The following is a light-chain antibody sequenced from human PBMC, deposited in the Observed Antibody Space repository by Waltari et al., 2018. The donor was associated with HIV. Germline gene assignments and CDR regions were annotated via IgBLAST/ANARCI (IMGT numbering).Light chain of an antibody. J-gene: IGLJ2*01. V-gene: IGLV2-14*03. CDR2: DVD. CDR3: ASFTGDNTVI. CDR1: ESDFGLSNF. Sequence: AVTQPASVSGLPGQSTTISCTGDESDFGLSNFVSWYQQHPGKPPRLSLYDVDIRAAGVSDRFSGAMSGNTASLTISGLRAEDEGHYYCASFTGDNTVIFGGGTEVTVL.